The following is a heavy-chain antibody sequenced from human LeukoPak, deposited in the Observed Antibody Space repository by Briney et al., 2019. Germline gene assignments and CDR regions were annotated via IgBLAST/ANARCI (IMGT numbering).Heavy chain of an antibody. CDR2: IGHTGSPA. CDR1: GFNFSSHS. CDR3: ARDQRPYCGGECYCAIDL. Sequence: PGGSLRLSCEACGFNFSSHSMTWVRQAPGKTLEWISYIGHTGSPAHSADSVRGRFTISRDNAKNSLYLQMNSLTDEDTAVYYCARDQRPYCGGECYCAIDLWGRGTLVTVSS. J-gene: IGHJ3*01. V-gene: IGHV3-48*02. D-gene: IGHD2-21*01.